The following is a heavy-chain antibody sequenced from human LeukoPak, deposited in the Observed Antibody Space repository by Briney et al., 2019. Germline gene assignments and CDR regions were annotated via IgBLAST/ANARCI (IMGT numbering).Heavy chain of an antibody. CDR1: GGSISSGGYS. CDR3: ARLDCGGDCYPTY. Sequence: PSQTLSLTCAVSGGSISSGGYSWSWIRQPPGTGLEWIGYIYHSGSTYYNPSLKSRVTISVDRSKNQFSLKLSSVTAADTAVYYCARLDCGGDCYPTYWGQGTLVTVSS. V-gene: IGHV4-30-2*01. J-gene: IGHJ4*02. D-gene: IGHD2-21*02. CDR2: IYHSGST.